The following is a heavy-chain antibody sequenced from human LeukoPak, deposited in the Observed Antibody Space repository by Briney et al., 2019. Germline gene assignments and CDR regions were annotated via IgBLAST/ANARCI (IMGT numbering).Heavy chain of an antibody. V-gene: IGHV3-23*01. Sequence: GGSLRLSCPASGFTFNSYVMTWVRQSPERGLEWVSSVGGRGGTKYYADSVKGRITISRDNSKNTLYLRMTSLRAEDTAIYCCARDRRLASGWLARNYFGMDVWGQGTTVTFSS. CDR1: GFTFNSYV. D-gene: IGHD6-19*01. CDR2: VGGRGGTK. CDR3: ARDRRLASGWLARNYFGMDV. J-gene: IGHJ6*02.